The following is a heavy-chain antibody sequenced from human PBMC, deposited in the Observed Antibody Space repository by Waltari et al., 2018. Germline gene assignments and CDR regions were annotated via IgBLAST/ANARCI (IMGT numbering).Heavy chain of an antibody. CDR2: IIPSFGTA. Sequence: QVQLVQSGAEVKKPGSSVKVSCKASGGTFSSYAISWVRQAPGQGLEWMGGIIPSFGTANYAQKFQGRVTITADESTSTAYMELSSLRSEDTAVYYCARDPRTTVTTPSTWYFDLWGRGTLVTVSS. CDR3: ARDPRTTVTTPSTWYFDL. V-gene: IGHV1-69*01. J-gene: IGHJ2*01. CDR1: GGTFSSYA. D-gene: IGHD4-17*01.